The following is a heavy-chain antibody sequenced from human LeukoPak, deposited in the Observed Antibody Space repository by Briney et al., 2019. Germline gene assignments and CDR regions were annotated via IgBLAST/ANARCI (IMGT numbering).Heavy chain of an antibody. Sequence: GGSLRLSCAASGFTFSSYAMSWVRQAPGKGLEWVSAISGSGGSTYYADSVKGRFTISRDNSKNTLYLQMNSLRAEDTAVYYCTAYNCSSTTCYTGGFDYWGQGTLVTVSS. V-gene: IGHV3-23*01. D-gene: IGHD2-2*02. CDR3: TAYNCSSTTCYTGGFDY. CDR1: GFTFSSYA. J-gene: IGHJ4*02. CDR2: ISGSGGST.